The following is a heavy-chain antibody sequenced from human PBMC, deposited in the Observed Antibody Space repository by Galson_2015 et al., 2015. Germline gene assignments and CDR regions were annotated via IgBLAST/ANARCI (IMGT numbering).Heavy chain of an antibody. J-gene: IGHJ6*02. V-gene: IGHV1-69*10. CDR2: IIPIFGIA. CDR1: GGTFSSYA. CDR3: ARDQGSGSSRLMYYYGMDV. D-gene: IGHD1-26*01. Sequence: SVKVSCKASGGTFSSYAISWVRQAPGQGLEWMGGIIPIFGIANYAQKFQGRVTITADKSTSTAYMELSGLRSEDTAVYYCARDQGSGSSRLMYYYGMDVWGQGTTVTVSS.